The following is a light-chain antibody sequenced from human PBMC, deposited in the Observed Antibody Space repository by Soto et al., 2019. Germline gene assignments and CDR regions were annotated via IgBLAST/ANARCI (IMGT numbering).Light chain of an antibody. V-gene: IGLV2-14*01. Sequence: QSALTQPASVSGSPGQSITISCTGTSSDVGGYNYVSWYQQHPGKAPKLMIYDVSNRPPGVSTHFSGSKSGNTASLTISGFQAEDEADYYCSSYTSTSTLVVFGGGTKLTVL. CDR2: DVS. CDR1: SSDVGGYNY. CDR3: SSYTSTSTLVV. J-gene: IGLJ2*01.